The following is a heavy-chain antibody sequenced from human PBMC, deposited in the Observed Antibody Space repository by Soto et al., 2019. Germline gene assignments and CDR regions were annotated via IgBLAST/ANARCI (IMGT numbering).Heavy chain of an antibody. CDR3: ARFPEDHNFFNWFDP. CDR2: IYYSGST. D-gene: IGHD1-20*01. V-gene: IGHV4-31*03. CDR1: GGSISSGGYY. J-gene: IGHJ5*02. Sequence: PSETLSLTCTVSGGSISSGGYYWSWIRQHPGKGLEWIGYIYYSGSTYYNPSLKSRVTISVDTSKNQFSLKLSSVTAADTAVYYCARFPEDHNFFNWFDPWGQGTLVTVSS.